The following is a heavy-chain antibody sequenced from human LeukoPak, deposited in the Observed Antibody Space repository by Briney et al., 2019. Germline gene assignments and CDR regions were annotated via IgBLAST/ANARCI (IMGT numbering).Heavy chain of an antibody. V-gene: IGHV3-30*18. Sequence: GGSLRLSCAASGFTFSSYGMHWVRQAPGKGLEWVAVISYDGSNKYYADSVKGRFTISRDNSKNTLYLQMNSLRAEDTAVYYCAKRLGDYWGQGTLVTVSS. CDR3: AKRLGDY. D-gene: IGHD3-10*01. CDR1: GFTFSSYG. J-gene: IGHJ4*02. CDR2: ISYDGSNK.